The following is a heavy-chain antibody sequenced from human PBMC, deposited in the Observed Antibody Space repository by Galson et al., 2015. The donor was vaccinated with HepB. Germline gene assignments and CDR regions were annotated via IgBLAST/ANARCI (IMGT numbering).Heavy chain of an antibody. J-gene: IGHJ4*02. Sequence: SLRLSCAASGFTFSDYYMSWIRQAPGKGLEWVSYISSSSSYTNYADSVKGRFTISRDNAKNSLYLQMNSLRAEDTAVYYCARDVSGYDPIGYWGQGTLVTVSS. CDR1: GFTFSDYY. CDR2: ISSSSSYT. V-gene: IGHV3-11*06. D-gene: IGHD5-12*01. CDR3: ARDVSGYDPIGY.